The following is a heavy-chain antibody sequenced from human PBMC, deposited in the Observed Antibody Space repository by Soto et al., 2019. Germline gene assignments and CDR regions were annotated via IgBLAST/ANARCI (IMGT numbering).Heavy chain of an antibody. CDR3: ARWFTYGNFDYFDY. Sequence: GGSLRLSCAASGFTFSSYWMHWFRQAPGKGLVWVSRINSGGGTTTYADSVKGRFTISRDNAKNTLYLQMNGLRTEDTAVYYCARWFTYGNFDYFDYWGQGTQVTVSS. V-gene: IGHV3-74*01. CDR1: GFTFSSYW. CDR2: INSGGGTT. D-gene: IGHD3-10*01. J-gene: IGHJ4*02.